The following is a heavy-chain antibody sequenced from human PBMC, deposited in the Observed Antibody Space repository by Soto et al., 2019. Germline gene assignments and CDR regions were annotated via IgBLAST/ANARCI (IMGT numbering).Heavy chain of an antibody. V-gene: IGHV1-2*02. J-gene: IGHJ4*02. Sequence: QEQLVQSGAEVKKSGASVKVSCKASGYTFTGYYLHWVRQAPGQGLEWMGWINPSGGATDYAQKFQGRVTITADKSTSTAYMELSSLRSEDTAVYYCARVQGIAARPVGRFDYWGQGTLVTVSS. D-gene: IGHD6-6*01. CDR3: ARVQGIAARPVGRFDY. CDR2: INPSGGAT. CDR1: GYTFTGYY.